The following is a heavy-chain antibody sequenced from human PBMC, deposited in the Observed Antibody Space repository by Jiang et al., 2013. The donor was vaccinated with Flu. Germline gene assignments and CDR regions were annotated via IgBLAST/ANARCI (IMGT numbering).Heavy chain of an antibody. CDR1: GYSFTSYW. CDR3: ARHLGFDF. V-gene: IGHV5-51*01. D-gene: IGHD7-27*01. J-gene: IGHJ4*02. CDR2: IYPRDSDT. Sequence: GAEVKKPGESLKISCKASGYSFTSYWIGWVRQMPGKGLEWMGIIYPRDSDTRYSPSFQGQVTMSADQSTSTAYLEWSSLKASDTAIYYCARHLGFDFWGQGTLVTVSS.